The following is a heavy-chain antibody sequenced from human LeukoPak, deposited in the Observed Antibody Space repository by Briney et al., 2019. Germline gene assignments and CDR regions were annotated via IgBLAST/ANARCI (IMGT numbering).Heavy chain of an antibody. CDR2: ISSSGSTI. V-gene: IGHV3-48*03. Sequence: GGSLRLSCAASGFTFSSYEMNWVRQAPAKGLEWVSYISSSGSTIYYADSVKGRFTISRDNAKNSLYLQMNSLRAEDTAVYYCAQRLRFLDFDYWGQGTLVTVSS. J-gene: IGHJ4*02. CDR3: AQRLRFLDFDY. CDR1: GFTFSSYE. D-gene: IGHD3-3*01.